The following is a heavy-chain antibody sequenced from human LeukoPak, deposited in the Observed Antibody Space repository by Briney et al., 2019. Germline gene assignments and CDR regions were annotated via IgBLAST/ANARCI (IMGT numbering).Heavy chain of an antibody. Sequence: PSETLSLTCTVSGGSISSYYWSWIRQPAWKGLEWIGRIYTSGSTNYNPSLKSRVTMSVDTSKNQFSLKLSSVTAADTAVYYCARDHIAVVGPDAFDIWGQGTMVTVSS. D-gene: IGHD6-19*01. J-gene: IGHJ3*02. CDR2: IYTSGST. CDR3: ARDHIAVVGPDAFDI. CDR1: GGSISSYY. V-gene: IGHV4-4*07.